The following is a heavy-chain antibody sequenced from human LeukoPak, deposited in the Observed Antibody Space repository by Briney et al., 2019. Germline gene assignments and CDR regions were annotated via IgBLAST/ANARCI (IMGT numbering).Heavy chain of an antibody. J-gene: IGHJ5*02. Sequence: GASVEVSCKVSGYTLTELSMHWVRQAPGKGLEWMGGFDPEDGETIYAQKFQGRVTMTEDTSTDTAYMELSSLRSEDTAVYYCATDFLAAAGQASSWGQGTLVTVSS. CDR2: FDPEDGET. V-gene: IGHV1-24*01. CDR1: GYTLTELS. CDR3: ATDFLAAAGQASS. D-gene: IGHD6-13*01.